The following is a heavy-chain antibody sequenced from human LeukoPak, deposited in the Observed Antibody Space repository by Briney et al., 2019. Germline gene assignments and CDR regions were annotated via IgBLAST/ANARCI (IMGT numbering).Heavy chain of an antibody. D-gene: IGHD3-9*01. J-gene: IGHJ4*02. Sequence: SETLSLTCTVSGGSISSYYWSWIRQPPGKGLEWIGYIYYTGNTNYNPSLKSRVTISVDTSKNQFSLKLSSVTAADTAVYYCARDRGAATGYYKGRLDYWGQGTLVTVSS. CDR3: ARDRGAATGYYKGRLDY. CDR1: GGSISSYY. CDR2: IYYTGNT. V-gene: IGHV4-59*01.